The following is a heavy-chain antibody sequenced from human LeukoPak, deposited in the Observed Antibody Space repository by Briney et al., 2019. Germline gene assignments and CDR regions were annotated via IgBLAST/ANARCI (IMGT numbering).Heavy chain of an antibody. CDR3: SREDY. V-gene: IGHV1-2*02. Sequence: ASVKVSCKASGYTFTSYAMNWVRQAPGQGLEWMGWINPNSGGTTYAQKFQGRVTLSGDTSISTAYMELTRLTSDDTAVYYCSREDYWGQGSLVTVSS. CDR2: INPNSGGT. J-gene: IGHJ4*02. CDR1: GYTFTSYA.